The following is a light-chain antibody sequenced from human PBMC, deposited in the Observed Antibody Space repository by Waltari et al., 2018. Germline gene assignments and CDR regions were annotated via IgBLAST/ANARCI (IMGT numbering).Light chain of an antibody. CDR3: QQSYSTPFT. Sequence: DIQMIQSPSSLAASVGDRVTITCRASKSISTYVNWYQQKPGKVPKVLIYAASSLHSGVPSRFSGSGSGTDFTLTISSLXPEDFATYYCQQSYSTPFTFGPGTIVDIK. CDR1: KSISTY. V-gene: IGKV1-39*01. J-gene: IGKJ3*01. CDR2: AAS.